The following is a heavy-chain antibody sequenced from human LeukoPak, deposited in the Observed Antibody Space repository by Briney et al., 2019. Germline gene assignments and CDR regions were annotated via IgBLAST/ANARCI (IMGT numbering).Heavy chain of an antibody. V-gene: IGHV2-70*11. CDR3: ARTRGQYYYDSSGYPFDY. Sequence: SGPALVKPTQTLTLTCTFSGFSLSTTGMCVSWIRQPPGKALEWLARFDWDDDKHYTTSLKTRLTISKDTSKNQVVLTMTNMDTADTATYYCARTRGQYYYDSSGYPFDYWGQGTLVTVSS. J-gene: IGHJ4*02. CDR1: GFSLSTTGMC. CDR2: FDWDDDK. D-gene: IGHD3-22*01.